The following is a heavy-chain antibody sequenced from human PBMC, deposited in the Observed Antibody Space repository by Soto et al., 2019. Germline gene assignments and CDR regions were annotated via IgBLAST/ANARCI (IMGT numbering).Heavy chain of an antibody. CDR1: GGSISSYY. CDR3: ARVRAAAGWWFDP. Sequence: SETLSLTCTVSGGSISSYYWSWIRRPPGKRLEWIGYIYYSGSTNYNPSLKSRVTISVDTSKNQFSLKLSSVTAADTAVYYCARVRAAAGWWFDPWGQGTLVTVSS. J-gene: IGHJ5*02. D-gene: IGHD6-13*01. CDR2: IYYSGST. V-gene: IGHV4-59*01.